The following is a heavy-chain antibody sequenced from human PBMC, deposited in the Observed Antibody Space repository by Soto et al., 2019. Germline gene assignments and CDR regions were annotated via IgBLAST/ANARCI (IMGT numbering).Heavy chain of an antibody. CDR2: INHRGRT. J-gene: IGHJ4*02. CDR1: GGSFSGYY. V-gene: IGHV4-34*01. D-gene: IGHD3-22*01. Sequence: PSETLSLTCAVYGGSFSGYYWSWIRQPPGKGLEWIGEINHRGRTNYNPSLKSRVTISVDTSKNQFSLNLNSVTAADTAVYYCARAGDNSGYSDYWGQGTLVTVSS. CDR3: ARAGDNSGYSDY.